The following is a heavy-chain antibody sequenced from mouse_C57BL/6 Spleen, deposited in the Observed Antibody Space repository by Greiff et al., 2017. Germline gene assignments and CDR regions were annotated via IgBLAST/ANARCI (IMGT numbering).Heavy chain of an antibody. CDR1: GYTFTSYW. J-gene: IGHJ3*01. D-gene: IGHD1-1*01. V-gene: IGHV1-74*01. Sequence: QVQLQQPGAELVKPGASVKVSCKASGYTFTSYWMHWVKQRPGQGLEWIGRIHPSDSDTNYNQKFKGKATLTVDKSSSTAYMQLCSLTSEDSAVYYCAIASYYGSSPSWFAYWGQGTLVTVSA. CDR2: IHPSDSDT. CDR3: AIASYYGSSPSWFAY.